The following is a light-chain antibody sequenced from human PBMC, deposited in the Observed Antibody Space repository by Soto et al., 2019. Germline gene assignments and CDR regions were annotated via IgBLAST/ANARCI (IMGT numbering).Light chain of an antibody. V-gene: IGLV2-18*02. CDR3: CSYAGSPYV. J-gene: IGLJ1*01. CDR1: SSDVGSYNR. Sequence: QSALTQPPSVSGSPGQSVAISCTGTSSDVGSYNRVAWYQQPPGTAPKLIIYDVTNRPSGVPDRFSGSKSGTTASLTISGLQAEDEADYYCCSYAGSPYVFGTGTKVPS. CDR2: DVT.